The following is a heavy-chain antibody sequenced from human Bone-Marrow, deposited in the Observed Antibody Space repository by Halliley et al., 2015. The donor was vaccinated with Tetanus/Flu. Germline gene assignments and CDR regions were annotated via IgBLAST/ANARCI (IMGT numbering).Heavy chain of an antibody. CDR2: ISAYNGKT. CDR3: ARFEDDYLWGGFRPLVGFNI. D-gene: IGHD3-16*02. V-gene: IGHV1-18*04. CDR1: GYTFATYA. Sequence: QLVQSGAEVKKTGASVKVSCKTSGYTFATYAITWVRQAPGQGLEWMGLISAYNGKTNYSQKFQGRVTMTTDTSTSTVYMGLRSLSSCETAVYYCARFEDDYLWGGFRPLVGFNIAGQGTMVTVSP. J-gene: IGHJ3*02.